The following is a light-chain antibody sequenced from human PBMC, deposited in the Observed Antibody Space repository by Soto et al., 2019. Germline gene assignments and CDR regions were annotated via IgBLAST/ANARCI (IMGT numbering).Light chain of an antibody. CDR2: RDN. CDR1: SSNIGRNY. V-gene: IGLV1-47*01. Sequence: QSVLTQPPSASGTPGQRVTISCFGSSSNIGRNYVYWFQQLPGTAPKLLIYRDNQQPSGVPDRFAGSKSGTSASLAISGLRAEDEADYYCAAWDDNLSGVFGGGTKLTVL. J-gene: IGLJ2*01. CDR3: AAWDDNLSGV.